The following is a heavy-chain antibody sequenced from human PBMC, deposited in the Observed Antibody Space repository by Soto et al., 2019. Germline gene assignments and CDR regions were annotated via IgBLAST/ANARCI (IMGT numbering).Heavy chain of an antibody. D-gene: IGHD6-19*01. CDR3: AKYIILCRDCSGWYGDYFDY. V-gene: IGHV3-23*01. CDR2: ISGSGGST. CDR1: GFTFSSYA. J-gene: IGHJ4*02. Sequence: PGGSLRLSCAASGFTFSSYAMSWVRQAPGTGLGWVSAISGSGGSTYYADSVKGRFTISRDNSKNTLYLQMNSLRAEDTAVYYCAKYIILCRDCSGWYGDYFDYWGQGTLVTVSS.